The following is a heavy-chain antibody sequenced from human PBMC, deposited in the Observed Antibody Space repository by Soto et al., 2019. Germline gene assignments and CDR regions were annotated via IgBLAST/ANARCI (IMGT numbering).Heavy chain of an antibody. CDR2: ISYDGSNK. Sequence: PGGSLRLSCAASGFTFSSYAMHWVRQAPGKGLEWVAVISYDGSNKYYADSVKGRFTISRDNSKNTLYLQMNSLRAEDTAVYYCARDVIQGVVAAHLPFDPWGQGTLVTVSS. CDR3: ARDVIQGVVAAHLPFDP. D-gene: IGHD2-15*01. CDR1: GFTFSSYA. V-gene: IGHV3-30-3*01. J-gene: IGHJ5*02.